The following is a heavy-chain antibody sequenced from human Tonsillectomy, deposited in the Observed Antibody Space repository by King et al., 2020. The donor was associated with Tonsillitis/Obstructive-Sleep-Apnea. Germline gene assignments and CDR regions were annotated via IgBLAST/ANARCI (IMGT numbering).Heavy chain of an antibody. CDR2: INHRGST. V-gene: IGHV4-34*01. J-gene: IGHJ3*02. CDR3: AALIYSNSGGNDAFDI. CDR1: GGSFSGYY. D-gene: IGHD6-6*01. Sequence: VQLQQWGAGLLKPSETLSLTCAVYGGSFSGYYWSWIRQPPGKGLEWIGEINHRGSTNYNPSLKSRVTISVDTSKNQFSLNLSSVTAADTAVYYCAALIYSNSGGNDAFDIWSQGTMVTVSS.